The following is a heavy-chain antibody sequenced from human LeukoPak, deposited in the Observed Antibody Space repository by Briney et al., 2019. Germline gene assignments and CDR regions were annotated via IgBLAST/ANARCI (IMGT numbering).Heavy chain of an antibody. CDR3: AILPATDTYYYDNRGYYRPGVH. CDR2: IYYSGST. J-gene: IGHJ4*02. V-gene: IGHV4-39*07. Sequence: SETLSLTCTGSGGAISSSHYYWGWIRQPPGKGLEWIGSIYYSGSTYYNPSLKSRVTISVDTSKNQFSLKLSPATAADAAVYYCAILPATDTYYYDNRGYYRPGVHWGQGTLVTVSS. CDR1: GGAISSSHYY. D-gene: IGHD3-22*01.